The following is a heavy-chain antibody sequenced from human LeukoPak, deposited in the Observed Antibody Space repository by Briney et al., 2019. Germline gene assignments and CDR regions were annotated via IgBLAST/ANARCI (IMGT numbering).Heavy chain of an antibody. V-gene: IGHV4-61*02. CDR1: GGSISRGSYY. D-gene: IGHD6-6*01. CDR2: IYTSGST. CDR3: ARDDTIAARGWFDP. Sequence: SETLSLTCTVSGGSISRGSYYWSWIRQPAGKGLEWIGRIYTSGSTNYNPSLKSRVTISVDTSKNQFSLKLSSVTAPDTAVYYCARDDTIAARGWFDPWGQGTLVTVSS. J-gene: IGHJ5*02.